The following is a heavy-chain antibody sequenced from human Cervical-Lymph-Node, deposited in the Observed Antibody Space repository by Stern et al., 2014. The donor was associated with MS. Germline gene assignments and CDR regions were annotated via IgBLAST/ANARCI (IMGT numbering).Heavy chain of an antibody. J-gene: IGHJ4*01. V-gene: IGHV1-2*06. Sequence: EKLVESGAEVKKPGASVKVSCRPSGYTFTDYFIHWVRQAPGQVLEWMGRINPKTGTTNSPQKFQGRITMTRDTSISTVYMDLKRLTYDDTAVYYCAREGRFFDLLSHWGQGAQVTGSS. CDR3: AREGRFFDLLSH. CDR2: INPKTGTT. D-gene: IGHD3-9*01. CDR1: GYTFTDYF.